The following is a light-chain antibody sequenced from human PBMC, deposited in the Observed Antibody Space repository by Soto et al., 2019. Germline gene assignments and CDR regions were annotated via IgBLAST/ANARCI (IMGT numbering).Light chain of an antibody. CDR1: HNDIGTYDY. J-gene: IGLJ1*01. CDR3: SSYTSSSTLYV. CDR2: GVT. V-gene: IGLV2-14*03. Sequence: QSALTQPTSVSGSPGQSITISCTGNHNDIGTYDYVSWYQQHPGRAPRLLIHGVTTRPSGISGRFSASKSGLTASLTISGLQAEDEADYYCSSYTSSSTLYVFGTGTKVTVL.